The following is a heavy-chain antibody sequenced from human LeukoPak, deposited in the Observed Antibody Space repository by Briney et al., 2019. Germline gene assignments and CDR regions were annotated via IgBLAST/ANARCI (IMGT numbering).Heavy chain of an antibody. D-gene: IGHD5-18*01. CDR3: ARRRRVGYSYGHFDY. V-gene: IGHV4-34*01. CDR2: INHSGST. CDR1: GGSFSGYY. Sequence: TSETLSLTCAVYGGSFSGYYWSWIRQPPGKGLEWIGEINHSGSTNYNPSLKSRVTISVDTSKNQFSLKLSSVTAAGTAVYYCARRRRVGYSYGHFDYWGQGTLVTVSS. J-gene: IGHJ4*02.